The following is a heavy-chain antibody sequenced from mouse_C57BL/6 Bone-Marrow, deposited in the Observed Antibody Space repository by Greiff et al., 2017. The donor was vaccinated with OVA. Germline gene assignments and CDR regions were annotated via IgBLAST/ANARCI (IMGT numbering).Heavy chain of an antibody. CDR2: IYPRSGNT. D-gene: IGHD2-4*01. J-gene: IGHJ2*01. Sequence: VQLQESGAELARPGASVKLSCKASGYTFTSYGISWVKQRTGQGLEWIGEIYPRSGNTYYNEKFKGKATLTADKSSSTAYMELRSLTSEDSAVYFCARSRLRRGGYFDYWGQGTTLTVSS. CDR3: ARSRLRRGGYFDY. V-gene: IGHV1-81*01. CDR1: GYTFTSYG.